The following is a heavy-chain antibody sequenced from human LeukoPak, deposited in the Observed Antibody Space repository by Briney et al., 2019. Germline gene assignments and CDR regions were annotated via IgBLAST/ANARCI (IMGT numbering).Heavy chain of an antibody. Sequence: GESLKISCSSSGFTFSAYAMYWVRQAPGKGLEYVSGISNNGGSSFYADSVKGRFTISRDNSKNTLYLQMSSLRAEDTAVYYCVKITSVTGGDCWGQGTRLTVSS. CDR3: VKITSVTGGDC. V-gene: IGHV3-64D*09. D-gene: IGHD1-1*01. CDR1: GFTFSAYA. CDR2: ISNNGGSS. J-gene: IGHJ4*02.